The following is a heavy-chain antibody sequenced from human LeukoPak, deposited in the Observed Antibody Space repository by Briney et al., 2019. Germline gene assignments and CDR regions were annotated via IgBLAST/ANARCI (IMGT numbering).Heavy chain of an antibody. D-gene: IGHD2/OR15-2a*01. V-gene: IGHV1-46*01. Sequence: ASVQVSCQASGYTFTSYYMHWVRQAPGQGLEWMGLINPSGGSTSYAQKFQGRVTMTRDTSTSTVYMELTSLRSEDTAVYYCASRSPSMKPYMSYCYYYMDVWGKGTTVTVSS. CDR3: ASRSPSMKPYMSYCYYYMDV. J-gene: IGHJ6*03. CDR2: INPSGGST. CDR1: GYTFTSYY.